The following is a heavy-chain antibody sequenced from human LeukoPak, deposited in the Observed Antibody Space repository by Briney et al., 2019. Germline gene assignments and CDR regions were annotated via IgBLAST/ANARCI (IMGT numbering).Heavy chain of an antibody. Sequence: SVKVSCKASGGTFSSYAISWVRQAPGQGLEWMGGIIPIFGTANYAQKFQGRVTMTEDTSTDTAYMELSSLRSEDTAVYYCATVPLVGASYFDYWGQGTLVTVSS. CDR3: ATVPLVGASYFDY. V-gene: IGHV1-69*06. J-gene: IGHJ4*02. CDR1: GGTFSSYA. CDR2: IIPIFGTA. D-gene: IGHD1-26*01.